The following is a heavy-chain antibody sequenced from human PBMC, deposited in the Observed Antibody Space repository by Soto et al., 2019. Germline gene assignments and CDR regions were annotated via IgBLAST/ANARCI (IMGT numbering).Heavy chain of an antibody. CDR3: ARGVAGPPHWFDL. D-gene: IGHD6-19*01. CDR2: INPRDGNT. V-gene: IGHV1-46*01. Sequence: ASVKVSCKASGYTFTNYYMHWVRLAPGQGLEWMGMINPRDGNTTYPQKFQGRVTITRDTSASTAYMELSSLRSEDTAVYYCARGVAGPPHWFDLWGQGTLVTVSS. CDR1: GYTFTNYY. J-gene: IGHJ5*02.